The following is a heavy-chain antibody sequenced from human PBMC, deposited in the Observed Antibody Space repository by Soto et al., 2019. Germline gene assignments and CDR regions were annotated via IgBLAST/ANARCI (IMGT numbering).Heavy chain of an antibody. CDR2: SSIRSDYL. Sequence: GGTLSLSLTASGIIFTSYTMGWVLQSPGKGLEWISCSSIRSDYLFCADAIKNRLTITTGNAPNHQYLQMNSPTSEDTAVYYCARDRSADRFVQYFQHWGPGTLVTVPQ. V-gene: IGHV3-21*01. D-gene: IGHD6-19*01. CDR1: GIIFTSYT. J-gene: IGHJ1*01. CDR3: ARDRSADRFVQYFQH.